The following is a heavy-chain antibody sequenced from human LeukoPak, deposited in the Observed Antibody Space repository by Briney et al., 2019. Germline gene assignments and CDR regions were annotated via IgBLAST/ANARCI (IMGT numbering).Heavy chain of an antibody. J-gene: IGHJ4*02. V-gene: IGHV3-33*01. D-gene: IGHD4-17*01. CDR2: IWYDGSNK. CDR1: GFTFSSCG. CDR3: ARERYTTVTWGCFDY. Sequence: GGSLRLSCAASGFTFSSCGMHWVRQAPGKGLEWVAVIWYDGSNKYYADSVKGRFTISRDNSKNTLYLQMNSLRAEDTAVYYCARERYTTVTWGCFDYWGQGTLVTVSS.